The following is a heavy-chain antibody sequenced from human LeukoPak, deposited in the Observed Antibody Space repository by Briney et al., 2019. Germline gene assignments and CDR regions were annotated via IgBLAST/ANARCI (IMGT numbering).Heavy chain of an antibody. CDR1: VFTFSIYA. V-gene: IGHV3-64D*06. D-gene: IGHD3-22*01. J-gene: IGHJ4*02. CDR2: ISNNWYSA. Sequence: GGPLRLPCSASVFTFSIYAMHWVRQSPGKGLEYVSSISNNWYSAYYEDSVKGRFPTSRDNSKKTLYLQMSSLRTEDTAVYHCVKRSGYTYDYWGQGTLVTVSS. CDR3: VKRSGYTYDY.